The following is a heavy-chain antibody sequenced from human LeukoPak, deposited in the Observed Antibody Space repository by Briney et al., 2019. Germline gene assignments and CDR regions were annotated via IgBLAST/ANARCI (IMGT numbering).Heavy chain of an antibody. D-gene: IGHD7-27*01. CDR1: KFTFSSYW. V-gene: IGHV3-74*01. CDR2: INPDGSAT. Sequence: PGGSLRLSCAASKFTFSSYWMHWVRQAPGKGLVWVSRINPDGSATNYADSVKGRFTISRDNAKNTLYLQMNSLRAEDTAIYYCTRGPGRNWGFDYGGQGTLVTVSS. J-gene: IGHJ4*02. CDR3: TRGPGRNWGFDY.